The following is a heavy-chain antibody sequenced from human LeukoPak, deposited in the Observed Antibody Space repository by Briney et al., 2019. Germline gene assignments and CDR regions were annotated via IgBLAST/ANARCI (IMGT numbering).Heavy chain of an antibody. J-gene: IGHJ4*02. CDR1: GGSLSSYY. D-gene: IGHD6-19*01. V-gene: IGHV4-59*01. CDR3: ARESSSGWYYFDS. Sequence: PSETLSLTCTVSGGSLSSYYWSWIRQPPGKGLEWIGHTYYSGSTNYNPSLQSRVIISLDTSKNQFSLKLSSVTVADTAVYYCARESSSGWYYFDSWGQGTLVTVSS. CDR2: TYYSGST.